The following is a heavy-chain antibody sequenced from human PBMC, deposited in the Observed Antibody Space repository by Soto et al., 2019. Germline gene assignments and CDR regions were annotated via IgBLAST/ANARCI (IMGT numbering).Heavy chain of an antibody. J-gene: IGHJ4*02. CDR1: GGSISIGLYY. V-gene: IGHV4-31*03. CDR3: ARGSPYYDSSGYSTDFDY. Sequence: PSETLSLTCTVSGGSISIGLYYWTWIRQHPGKGLEWIGYIYSRGNTYYTPSLKSRVTIAVDTSKNQFSLRVSSVTAADTAVYYCARGSPYYDSSGYSTDFDYWGQGTLVTVSS. CDR2: IYSRGNT. D-gene: IGHD3-22*01.